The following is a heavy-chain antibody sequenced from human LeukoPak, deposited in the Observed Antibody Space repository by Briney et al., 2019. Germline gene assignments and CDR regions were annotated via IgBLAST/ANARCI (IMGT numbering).Heavy chain of an antibody. Sequence: PSETLSLTCAVYGGSFSGYYWSWIRQPPGKGLEWVGEINHSGSTNYNPSLKSRVTMSVDTSKNQFSLKLSSVTAADTAVYYCARDRVAGSYYYYYMDVWGKGTTVTVSS. CDR2: INHSGST. J-gene: IGHJ6*03. V-gene: IGHV4-34*01. D-gene: IGHD6-19*01. CDR1: GGSFSGYY. CDR3: ARDRVAGSYYYYYMDV.